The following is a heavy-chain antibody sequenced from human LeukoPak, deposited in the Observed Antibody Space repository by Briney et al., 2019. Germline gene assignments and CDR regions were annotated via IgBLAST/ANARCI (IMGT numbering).Heavy chain of an antibody. CDR2: INSDGFST. CDR3: ARDLLMVYADDAFDI. CDR1: GFTFSSYW. V-gene: IGHV3-74*01. Sequence: GGSLRLSCAASGFTFSSYWIHWVRQAPGKGLVWVSRINSDGFSTSYADSVKGRFTISRDNSKNTLYLQMNSLRAEDTAVYYCARDLLMVYADDAFDIWGQGTMVTVSS. D-gene: IGHD2-8*01. J-gene: IGHJ3*02.